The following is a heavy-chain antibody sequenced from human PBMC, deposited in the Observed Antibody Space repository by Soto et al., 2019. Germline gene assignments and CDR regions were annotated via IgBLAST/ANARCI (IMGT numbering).Heavy chain of an antibody. CDR2: ISAYNGNT. Sequence: QVQLVQSGAEVKKPGASVKVSCKASGYTFTSYGISWVRQAPGQGLEWMGWISAYNGNTNYAQKLQGRVTMTTDTSTSTAYMELRSLRSDDTDVYYCARDKPTFYSSSCQPLWDWGQGTLVTVSS. V-gene: IGHV1-18*01. CDR1: GYTFTSYG. CDR3: ARDKPTFYSSSCQPLWD. D-gene: IGHD6-13*01. J-gene: IGHJ4*02.